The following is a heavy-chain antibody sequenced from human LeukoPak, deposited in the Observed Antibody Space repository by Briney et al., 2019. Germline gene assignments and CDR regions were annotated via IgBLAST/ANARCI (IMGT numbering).Heavy chain of an antibody. V-gene: IGHV1-18*01. J-gene: IGHJ4*02. Sequence: ASVKVCWNAAGFTFTRYGISWIRQAPGLGLEWMACTIAYNGDTKYAQKCQSRLTMTTDTSTSTAYMELRSLRSDDTAVHYCARDPSNTSGWYAWADYWGQGTLVTVSS. CDR2: TIAYNGDT. CDR1: GFTFTRYG. D-gene: IGHD6-19*01. CDR3: ARDPSNTSGWYAWADY.